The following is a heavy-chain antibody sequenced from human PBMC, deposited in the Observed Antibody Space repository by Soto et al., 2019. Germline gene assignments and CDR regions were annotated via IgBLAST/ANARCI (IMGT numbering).Heavy chain of an antibody. V-gene: IGHV5-51*01. CDR2: IYPGDSDT. CDR1: GYSFACYW. D-gene: IGHD5-12*01. CDR3: ARPGNGYKAVYYGLDV. J-gene: IGHJ6*02. Sequence: GESLKISCKGSGYSFACYWIGWVRQIPGKGLEWMGIIYPGDSDTRYSPSFQGQVTISADKSITTAYLQWSSLKASDTAIYYCARPGNGYKAVYYGLDVWGQGTTVTVSS.